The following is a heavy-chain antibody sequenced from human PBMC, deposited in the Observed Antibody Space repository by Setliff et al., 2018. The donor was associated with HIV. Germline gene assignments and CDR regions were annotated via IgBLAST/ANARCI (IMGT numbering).Heavy chain of an antibody. J-gene: IGHJ1*01. CDR2: INPNSGGT. Sequence: ASVKVSCKASGYTFTGYYMHWVRQAPGQGLEWMGRINPNSGGTNYAQKFQGRVTMTRDTSISTAYMELSDLTPEDTAVYFCSTGWGLYDNRHTAAGYLQHWGQGTLVTVSS. V-gene: IGHV1-2*06. CDR3: STGWGLYDNRHTAAGYLQH. CDR1: GYTFTGYY. D-gene: IGHD3-22*01.